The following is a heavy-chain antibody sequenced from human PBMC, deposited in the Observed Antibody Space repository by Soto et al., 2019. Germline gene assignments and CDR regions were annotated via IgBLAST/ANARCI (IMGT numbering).Heavy chain of an antibody. Sequence: EVQLLESGGGLVQPGGSLRLSCVASGFTFSNYAMNWVRQAPGKGLEWVSTIGSINTYLADSVKGRFTISRDNSKNTLYLQMRSLRVDDTAIYYCAKDPYGSGGAGSFDYWGQGTLVTVSS. V-gene: IGHV3-23*01. D-gene: IGHD3-10*01. J-gene: IGHJ4*02. CDR3: AKDPYGSGGAGSFDY. CDR1: GFTFSNYA. CDR2: IGSINT.